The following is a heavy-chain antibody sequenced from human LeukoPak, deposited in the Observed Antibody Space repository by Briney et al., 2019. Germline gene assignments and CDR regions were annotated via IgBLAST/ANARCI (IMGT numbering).Heavy chain of an antibody. CDR2: ISRNSGNI. CDR1: GFTLDDYA. Sequence: SLRLSCAASGFTLDDYAMHWVRQAAGKGLGWVSGISRNSGNIGYADSVMGRFTISRDNAKNSLYLQMNSLRAEDTALYYCAKDRGYSYGYGCDYWGQGTLVTVSS. V-gene: IGHV3-9*01. CDR3: AKDRGYSYGYGCDY. J-gene: IGHJ4*02. D-gene: IGHD5-18*01.